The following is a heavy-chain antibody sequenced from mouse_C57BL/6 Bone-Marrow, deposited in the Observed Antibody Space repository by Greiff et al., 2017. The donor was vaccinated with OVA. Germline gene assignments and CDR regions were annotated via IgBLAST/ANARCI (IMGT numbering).Heavy chain of an antibody. CDR2: IHPNSGST. V-gene: IGHV1-64*01. Sequence: VQLQQPGAELVKPGASVKLSCKASGYTFTSYWMHWVKQRPGQGLEWIGMIHPNSGSTNYNEKFKSKATLTVDKSSSTAYMQLSSLTSEDSAVYYCASPYYYGSSSYAMDYWGQGTSVTVSS. CDR3: ASPYYYGSSSYAMDY. J-gene: IGHJ4*01. D-gene: IGHD1-1*01. CDR1: GYTFTSYW.